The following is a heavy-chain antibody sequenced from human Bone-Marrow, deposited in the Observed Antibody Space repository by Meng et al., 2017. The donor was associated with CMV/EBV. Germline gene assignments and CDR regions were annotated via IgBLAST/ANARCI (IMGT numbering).Heavy chain of an antibody. Sequence: GSLRLSCTVSGGSVSSGSYYWSWIRQPPGKGLEWIGYIYYSGSTNYNSSLKSRVTISVDTSKNQFSLKLSSVTAADTAVYYCARGAAGLPGFIAGATTPRLDYWGQGTRVTVSS. D-gene: IGHD1-26*01. V-gene: IGHV4-61*01. CDR3: ARGAAGLPGFIAGATTPRLDY. J-gene: IGHJ4*02. CDR2: IYYSGST. CDR1: GGSVSSGSYY.